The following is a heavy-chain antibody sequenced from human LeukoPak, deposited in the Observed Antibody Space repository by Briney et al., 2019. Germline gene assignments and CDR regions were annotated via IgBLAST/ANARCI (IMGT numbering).Heavy chain of an antibody. Sequence: ASVKVSCKASGYTFTGYHMHWVRQAPGQGLEWMGWINPHSGGTDYAQKFQGRVTMTRDTSISTVYVELSRLRSDDTAVYYCARDRETRGDYDTYYYYYYMDVWGKGTTVTVSS. J-gene: IGHJ6*03. CDR3: ARDRETRGDYDTYYYYYYMDV. D-gene: IGHD3-9*01. V-gene: IGHV1-2*02. CDR1: GYTFTGYH. CDR2: INPHSGGT.